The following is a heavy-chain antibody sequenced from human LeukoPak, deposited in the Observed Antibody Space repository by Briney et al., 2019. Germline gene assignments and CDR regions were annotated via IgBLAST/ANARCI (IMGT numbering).Heavy chain of an antibody. J-gene: IGHJ4*02. D-gene: IGHD6-6*01. V-gene: IGHV3-23*01. Sequence: GGSLRPSCAASGFTFSSYAMSWVRQGPGEGPEWVSYISGSGGNTYYADSVKGRFTISRDNSKNTLYLQMDSLRAEDTAVYYCAKAVGSSSSMALDNWGQGTLVTVSS. CDR3: AKAVGSSSSMALDN. CDR1: GFTFSSYA. CDR2: ISGSGGNT.